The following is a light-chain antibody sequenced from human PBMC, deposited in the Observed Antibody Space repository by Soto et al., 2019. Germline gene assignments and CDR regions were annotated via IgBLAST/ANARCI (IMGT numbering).Light chain of an antibody. CDR2: DVS. J-gene: IGLJ1*01. V-gene: IGLV2-14*03. CDR1: HNDIGNYNY. CDR3: TSYTSDFLRFYV. Sequence: QSVLTQPASVSGSPGQSITISCTGNHNDIGNYNYVSWYHHHPGKAPKLIIFDVSSRPSGVSDRFSGSKSGNTASLLISGLQAEDVAEYYCTSYTSDFLRFYVFGTGTKLTVL.